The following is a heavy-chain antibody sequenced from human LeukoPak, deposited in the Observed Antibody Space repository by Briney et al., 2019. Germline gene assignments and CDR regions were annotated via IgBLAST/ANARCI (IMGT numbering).Heavy chain of an antibody. Sequence: GGSLRLSCAASGFTFDDYDMSWVRHAPGKGLEWVSGINWNGGSTGYADSVKGRFTISRDNARNSLYLQMNSLRAEDTALYYCARIAMAGIGDGFDIWGQGTMVTVSS. CDR2: INWNGGST. V-gene: IGHV3-20*04. CDR3: ARIAMAGIGDGFDI. D-gene: IGHD6-19*01. J-gene: IGHJ3*02. CDR1: GFTFDDYD.